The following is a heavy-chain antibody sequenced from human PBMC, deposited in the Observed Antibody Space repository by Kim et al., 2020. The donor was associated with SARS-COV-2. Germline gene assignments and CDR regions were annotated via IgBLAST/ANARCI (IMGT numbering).Heavy chain of an antibody. CDR1: GFNVSSNY. CDR3: ATGGNSEIFDY. J-gene: IGHJ4*02. V-gene: IGHV3-53*01. CDR2: IYSGGST. Sequence: GGSLRLSCAASGFNVSSNYMSWVRQAPGKGLEWVSVIYSGGSTYYADSVKGRFTISRDNSKNTLYLQMNSLRAEDTAVYYCATGGNSEIFDYWGQGTLVTVSS. D-gene: IGHD2-21*02.